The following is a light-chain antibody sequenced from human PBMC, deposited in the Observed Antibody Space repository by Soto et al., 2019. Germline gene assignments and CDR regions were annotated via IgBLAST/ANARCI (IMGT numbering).Light chain of an antibody. V-gene: IGLV1-40*01. CDR1: SSNIGAGYD. CDR2: GNS. Sequence: QPVLTQPPSVAGAPGQRVTISCTGSSSNIGAGYDVHWYQQLPGTAPKLRSYGNSNRPSGVPDRFSGSKSGTSASLAITGLQAEDEADYYCQSYDSSLSGSVFGGGTKLTVL. CDR3: QSYDSSLSGSV. J-gene: IGLJ2*01.